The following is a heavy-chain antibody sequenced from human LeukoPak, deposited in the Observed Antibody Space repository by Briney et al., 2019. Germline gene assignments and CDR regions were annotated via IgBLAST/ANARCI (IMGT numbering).Heavy chain of an antibody. Sequence: SETLSLTCTVSGGSVSTTTSYWDWIRRPPGKGLEWIGSVHYTGSTYYNPSLKSRVTISVDTSKNQFSLKLSSVTAADTAVYYCARSRAGFPGAFDIWGQGAMVTVSS. D-gene: IGHD1-1*01. V-gene: IGHV4-39*07. CDR2: VHYTGST. CDR1: GGSVSTTTSY. CDR3: ARSRAGFPGAFDI. J-gene: IGHJ3*02.